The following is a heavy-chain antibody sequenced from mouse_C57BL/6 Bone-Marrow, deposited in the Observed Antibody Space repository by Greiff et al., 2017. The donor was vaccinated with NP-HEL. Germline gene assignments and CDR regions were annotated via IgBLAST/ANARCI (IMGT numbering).Heavy chain of an antibody. Sequence: GGGLVQPKGSLKLSCAASGFTFNTYAMHWVRQAPGKGLEWVARLRSKSSNYATYYADSVKDRFTISRDDSQSMLYLQMNNLKTEDTAMYYCVRGYYSNPFAYWGQGTLVTVSA. CDR2: LRSKSSNYAT. CDR1: GFTFNTYA. J-gene: IGHJ3*01. D-gene: IGHD2-5*01. V-gene: IGHV10-3*01. CDR3: VRGYYSNPFAY.